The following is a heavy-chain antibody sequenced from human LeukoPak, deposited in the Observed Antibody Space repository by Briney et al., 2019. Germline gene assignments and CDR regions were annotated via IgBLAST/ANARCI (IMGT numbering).Heavy chain of an antibody. CDR1: GGSISSYY. CDR3: SLGSGYELGFFDY. J-gene: IGHJ4*02. CDR2: IYYSGST. D-gene: IGHD5-12*01. Sequence: SETLSLTCTVSGGSISSYYWSWIRQPPGKGREWIGYIYYSGSTNYNPSLKSRVTISVDTSKNQFSLKLSSVTAADTAVYYCSLGSGYELGFFDYWGQGTLVTVSS. V-gene: IGHV4-59*08.